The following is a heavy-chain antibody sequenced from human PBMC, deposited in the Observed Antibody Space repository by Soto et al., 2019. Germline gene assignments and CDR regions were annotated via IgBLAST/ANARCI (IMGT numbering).Heavy chain of an antibody. J-gene: IGHJ4*02. CDR2: IIPKNGNT. CDR1: GGSFSTYG. V-gene: IGHV1-18*01. CDR3: ARERDYYFDY. D-gene: IGHD2-21*02. Sequence: ASVKVSCKASGGSFSTYGINWVRLAPGQGLEWMGWIIPKNGNTNYAQKLQGRVTMTADTSTSTAYMELRSLRSDDTAVYYCARERDYYFDYWGQGTLVTVSS.